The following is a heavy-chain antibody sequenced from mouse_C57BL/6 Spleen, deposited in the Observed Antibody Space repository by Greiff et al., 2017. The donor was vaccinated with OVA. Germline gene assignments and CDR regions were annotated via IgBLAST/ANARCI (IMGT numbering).Heavy chain of an antibody. D-gene: IGHD1-1*01. CDR1: GFNIKDYY. J-gene: IGHJ4*01. Sequence: EVQLQQSGAELVRPGASVKLSCTASGFNIKDYYMHWVKQRPEQGLEWIGRIDPEDGDTEYAPKFQGKATMTADTSSNTAYLQLSSLTSEDTAVYYCTTDGSSYDYAMDYWGQGTSVTVSS. CDR3: TTDGSSYDYAMDY. V-gene: IGHV14-1*01. CDR2: IDPEDGDT.